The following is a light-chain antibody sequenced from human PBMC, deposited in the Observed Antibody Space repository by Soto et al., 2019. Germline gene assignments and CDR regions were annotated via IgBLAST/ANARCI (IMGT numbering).Light chain of an antibody. Sequence: EIVLTQSPATLSLSPGERATLSCRASQSAGSYLAWYQQKHGQAPRLLIYDASNRATGIPARFSGSGSGTDFTLTISSLEPEDFAVYFCQQRSNWLTFGGGTKVEIK. CDR1: QSAGSY. CDR3: QQRSNWLT. J-gene: IGKJ4*01. CDR2: DAS. V-gene: IGKV3-11*01.